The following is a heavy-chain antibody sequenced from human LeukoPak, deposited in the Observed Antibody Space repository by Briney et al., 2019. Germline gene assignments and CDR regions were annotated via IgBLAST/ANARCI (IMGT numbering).Heavy chain of an antibody. J-gene: IGHJ4*02. CDR2: INPNSGGT. CDR1: GYTFTGYY. CDR3: ARDGEDCSGGSCLNFDY. D-gene: IGHD2-15*01. Sequence: ASVKVSCKASGYTFTGYYMHWVRQAPGQGLEWMGWINPNSGGTNYAQKFQGRVTMTRDTSISTAYMELSRLRSDDTAVYYCARDGEDCSGGSCLNFDYWGQGTLVTVSS. V-gene: IGHV1-2*02.